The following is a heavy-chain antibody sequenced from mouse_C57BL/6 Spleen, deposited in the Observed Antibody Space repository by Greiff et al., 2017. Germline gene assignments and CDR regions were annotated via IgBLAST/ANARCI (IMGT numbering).Heavy chain of an antibody. CDR1: GFTFTDYY. J-gene: IGHJ3*01. CDR2: IRNKANGYTT. CDR3: ARSHFPFAY. Sequence: EVQLVEPGGGLVQPGGSLSLSCAASGFTFTDYYMSWVRQPPGKALEWLGFIRNKANGYTTEYSASVKGRFTISRDNSQSILYLQMNALRAEDSATYYCARSHFPFAYWGQGTLVTVSA. V-gene: IGHV7-3*01.